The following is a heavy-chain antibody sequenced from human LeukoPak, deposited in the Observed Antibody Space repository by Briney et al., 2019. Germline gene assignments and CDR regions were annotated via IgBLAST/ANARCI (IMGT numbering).Heavy chain of an antibody. CDR2: IRYDGSNK. CDR1: GFTFSGYG. V-gene: IGHV3-30*02. CDR3: AKDLGWESGYDIFDY. J-gene: IGHJ4*02. Sequence: GGSLRLSCAASGFTFSGYGMHWVRQAPGKGLEWVAFIRYDGSNKYYADSVKGRFTISRDNSKNTLYLQMNSLRAEDTAVYYCAKDLGWESGYDIFDYWGQGTLLTVSS. D-gene: IGHD5-12*01.